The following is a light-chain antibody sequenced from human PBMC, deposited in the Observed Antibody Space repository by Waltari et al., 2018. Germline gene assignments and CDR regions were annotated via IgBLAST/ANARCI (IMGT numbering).Light chain of an antibody. CDR2: EAS. Sequence: DIQMTQSPSTLSASVGDRVTITCRASQSISGLLAWYRQEAGKAPTLLIYEASTLESGVPSRFSGSGSGTEFTLTISGVQPDDVATFYCQQYRTYPWTFGRGTKVEIK. CDR3: QQYRTYPWT. V-gene: IGKV1-5*03. J-gene: IGKJ1*01. CDR1: QSISGL.